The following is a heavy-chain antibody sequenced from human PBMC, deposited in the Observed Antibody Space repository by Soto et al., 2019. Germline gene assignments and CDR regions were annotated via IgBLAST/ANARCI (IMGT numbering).Heavy chain of an antibody. Sequence: GGSLRLSXAASGFIFSDHYMDWVRQAPGKGLEWVGRTRNKVNSYTTEYAASVKGRFTISRDDSKNSLYLQMNSLKTEDTAVYYCSRARSSTWGLDASDVWGQGTMVTVSS. CDR2: TRNKVNSYTT. V-gene: IGHV3-72*01. D-gene: IGHD3-16*01. J-gene: IGHJ3*01. CDR1: GFIFSDHY. CDR3: SRARSSTWGLDASDV.